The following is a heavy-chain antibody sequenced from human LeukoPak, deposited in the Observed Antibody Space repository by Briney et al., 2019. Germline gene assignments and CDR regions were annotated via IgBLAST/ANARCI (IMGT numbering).Heavy chain of an antibody. D-gene: IGHD1-1*01. V-gene: IGHV4-4*07. J-gene: IGHJ6*03. Sequence: SETLSLTCTVSGGSISSYYWSWIRQPAGKGLEWIGRIYTSGSTNYNPSLKSRVTMSVDTSKNQFSLKLSSVTAADTAVYYCARVSLETTSNYYYYYMDVWGKGTTVTVSS. CDR1: GGSISSYY. CDR2: IYTSGST. CDR3: ARVSLETTSNYYYYYMDV.